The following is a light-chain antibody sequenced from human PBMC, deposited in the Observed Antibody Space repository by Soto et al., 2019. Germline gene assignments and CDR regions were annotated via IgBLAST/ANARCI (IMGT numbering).Light chain of an antibody. Sequence: EIVLTQSPGTLSLSPGERATLSCRASQSVSSSYLAWYQQKPGQAPRLLIFDASQRATGIPARFRGSGSGTECTLTISSLQSEDFAVYYCQQYNKWPRTFGQGTKVDIK. V-gene: IGKV3D-15*01. CDR2: DAS. CDR3: QQYNKWPRT. J-gene: IGKJ1*01. CDR1: QSVSSSY.